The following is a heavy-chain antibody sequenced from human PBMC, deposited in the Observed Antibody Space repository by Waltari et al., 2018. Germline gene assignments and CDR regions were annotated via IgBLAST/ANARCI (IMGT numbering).Heavy chain of an antibody. CDR2: IYYSGTT. CDR3: ARQSYYDESGHD. CDR1: GGSISRSGYY. D-gene: IGHD3-22*01. V-gene: IGHV4-39*01. Sequence: QLELQESGPGLVKPSETLSLTCSVPGGSISRSGYYWVWFRQPPGKGLEWIGSIYYSGTTYYNPSLNSRVTISVDTSKNQFSLKLTSVTAADTAMYFCARQSYYDESGHDWGQGTLVTVSS. J-gene: IGHJ4*02.